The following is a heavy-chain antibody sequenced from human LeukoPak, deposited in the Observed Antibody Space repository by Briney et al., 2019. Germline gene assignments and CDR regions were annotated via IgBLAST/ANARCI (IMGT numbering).Heavy chain of an antibody. D-gene: IGHD1-26*01. Sequence: GTSVKVSCKASGGTFSSYAISWVRQAPGQGLEWMGRISPILGISYYAEKFQGRVTITADKSTSTAYKELSSLRSEDTAVYYCARDLVVGANDAFDIWGQGTMVTVSS. V-gene: IGHV1-69*04. CDR3: ARDLVVGANDAFDI. CDR1: GGTFSSYA. J-gene: IGHJ3*02. CDR2: ISPILGIS.